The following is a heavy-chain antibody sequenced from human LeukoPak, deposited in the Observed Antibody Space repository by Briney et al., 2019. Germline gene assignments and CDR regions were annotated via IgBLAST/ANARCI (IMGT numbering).Heavy chain of an antibody. CDR2: VYYTGTT. CDR3: ARPSSGYFHE. V-gene: IGHV4-59*12. J-gene: IGHJ4*02. CDR1: GGSIRGYY. D-gene: IGHD3-22*01. Sequence: PSETLSLTCTVSGGSIRGYYWSWIRHPPGKGLEWIGYVYYTGTTNYNPSLNSRVTISVDTSKNQFSLKLSSVTAADTAVYYCARPSSGYFHEWGQGTLVTVSS.